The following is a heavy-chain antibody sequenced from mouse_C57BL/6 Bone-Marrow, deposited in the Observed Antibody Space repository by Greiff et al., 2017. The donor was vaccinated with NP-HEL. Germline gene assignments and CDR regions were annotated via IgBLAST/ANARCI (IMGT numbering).Heavy chain of an antibody. CDR1: GYTFTDYY. Sequence: EVQLKESGPVLVKPGASVKMSCKASGYTFTDYYMNWVKQSHGKSLEWIGVINPHNGGTSYNQKFKGKATLTVDKSSSTAYMELNSLTSEDSAVYYCAKRGLPYAMDYWGQGTSVTVSS. D-gene: IGHD3-1*01. J-gene: IGHJ4*01. CDR2: INPHNGGT. V-gene: IGHV1-19*01. CDR3: AKRGLPYAMDY.